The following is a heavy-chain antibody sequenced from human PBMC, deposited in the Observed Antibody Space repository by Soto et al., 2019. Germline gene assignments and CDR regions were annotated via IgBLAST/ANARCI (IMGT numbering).Heavy chain of an antibody. CDR3: AREDGAENWFDP. J-gene: IGHJ5*02. CDR1: GGSISSSSYY. Sequence: SETLSLTCTVSGGSISSSSYYWGWIRQPPGKGLEWIGSIYYSGSTYYNPSLKSRVTISVDTSKNQFSLKLSSVTAADTAVYYCAREDGAENWFDPWGQGTLVTVSS. CDR2: IYYSGST. V-gene: IGHV4-39*01. D-gene: IGHD3-10*01.